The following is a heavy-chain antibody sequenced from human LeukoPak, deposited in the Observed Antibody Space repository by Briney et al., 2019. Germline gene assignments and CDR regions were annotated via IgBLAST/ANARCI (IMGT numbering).Heavy chain of an antibody. CDR2: IWNDGRNK. J-gene: IGHJ3*02. CDR3: ARAEVPAAVKSGAFDI. CDR1: GFTFSSYA. V-gene: IGHV3-33*01. D-gene: IGHD2-2*01. Sequence: GGSLRLSCAASGFTFSSYAMHWVRQAPGKGLEWVAVIWNDGRNKYCADSVKGRFTISRDNSKNTLYLQMNSLRAEDTAVYYCARAEVPAAVKSGAFDIWGQGTMVTVSP.